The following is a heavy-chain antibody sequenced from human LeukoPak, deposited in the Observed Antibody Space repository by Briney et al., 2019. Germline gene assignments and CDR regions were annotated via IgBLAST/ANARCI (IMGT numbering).Heavy chain of an antibody. D-gene: IGHD6-6*01. Sequence: GGSLRLSCAASGFTFSSYSMNWVRQAPGKGLEWVSSISSSSSYIYYADSVKGRFTISRDNAKNSLCLQMNSLRAEDTAVYYCARDFRLDSSSSLARDAFDIWGQGTMVTVSS. J-gene: IGHJ3*02. CDR2: ISSSSSYI. CDR3: ARDFRLDSSSSLARDAFDI. CDR1: GFTFSSYS. V-gene: IGHV3-21*01.